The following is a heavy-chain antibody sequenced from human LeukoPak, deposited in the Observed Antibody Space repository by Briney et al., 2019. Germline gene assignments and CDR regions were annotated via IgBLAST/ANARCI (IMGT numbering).Heavy chain of an antibody. CDR3: VRDYCSGGSCYGWFDP. V-gene: IGHV1-2*02. CDR1: GYTFTGYY. CDR2: INPNSGGT. D-gene: IGHD2-15*01. J-gene: IGHJ5*02. Sequence: ASVKVSCKASGYTFTGYYMHWVRQAPGQGLEWMGWINPNSGGTNYAQKFQGRVTMTRDTSISTAYMELSRLRSDDTAVYYCVRDYCSGGSCYGWFDPWGQGTLVTVSS.